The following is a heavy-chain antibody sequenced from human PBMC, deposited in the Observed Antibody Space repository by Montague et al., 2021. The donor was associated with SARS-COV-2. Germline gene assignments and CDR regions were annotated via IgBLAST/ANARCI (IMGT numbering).Heavy chain of an antibody. Sequence: PALGKPTQTLTLTCTFSGFSLSTSGMCVSWIRQPPGKALEWLALIDWDDDKYYSTSLKTRLTISKDTPKNQVVLTMTNMDPVDTATYYCARMTTVTYPYYYYYGMDVWGQGTTVTVSS. CDR2: IDWDDDK. CDR3: ARMTTVTYPYYYYYGMDV. D-gene: IGHD4-17*01. CDR1: GFSLSTSGMC. J-gene: IGHJ6*02. V-gene: IGHV2-70*01.